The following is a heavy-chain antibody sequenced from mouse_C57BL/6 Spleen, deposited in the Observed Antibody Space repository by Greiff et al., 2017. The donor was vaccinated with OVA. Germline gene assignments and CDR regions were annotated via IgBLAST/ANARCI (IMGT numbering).Heavy chain of an antibody. D-gene: IGHD3-2*02. CDR1: GYAFSSYW. CDR2: IYPGDGDT. J-gene: IGHJ3*01. V-gene: IGHV1-80*01. CDR3: ARGDSSGYWFAY. Sequence: VKLVESGAELVKPGASVKISCKASGYAFSSYWMNWVKQRPGKGLEWIGQIYPGDGDTNYNGKFKGKATLTADKSSSTAYMQLSSLTSEDSAVYFCARGDSSGYWFAYWGQGTLVTVSA.